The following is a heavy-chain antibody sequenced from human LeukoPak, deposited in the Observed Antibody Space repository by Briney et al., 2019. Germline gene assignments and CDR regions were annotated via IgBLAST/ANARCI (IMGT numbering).Heavy chain of an antibody. D-gene: IGHD6-13*01. V-gene: IGHV4-39*02. Sequence: SETLSLTCTVSGGSISSSSYYWGWIRQPPGKGLEWIGSIYYSGSTYYNPSLKSRVTISVDTSKNQFSLKLSSVTAADTAVYYCARDIAAAGIWGQGTLVTVSS. CDR3: ARDIAAAGI. CDR2: IYYSGST. CDR1: GGSISSSSYY. J-gene: IGHJ4*02.